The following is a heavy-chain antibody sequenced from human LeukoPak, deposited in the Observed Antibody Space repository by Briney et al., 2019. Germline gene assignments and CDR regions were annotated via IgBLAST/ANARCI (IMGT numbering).Heavy chain of an antibody. V-gene: IGHV4-34*01. D-gene: IGHD3-3*01. CDR2: INHSGST. Sequence: SETLSLTCAVYGGSFSGYYWSWIRQPPGKGLEWIGEINHSGSTNYNPSLKSRVTISVDTSKNQFSLKLSSVTAADTAVYYCARGRPDELRFLFRPTPLFDYWGQGTLVTVSS. J-gene: IGHJ4*02. CDR1: GGSFSGYY. CDR3: ARGRPDELRFLFRPTPLFDY.